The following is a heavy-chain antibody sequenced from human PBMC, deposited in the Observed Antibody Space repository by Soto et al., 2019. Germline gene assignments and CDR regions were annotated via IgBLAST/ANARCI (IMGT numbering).Heavy chain of an antibody. D-gene: IGHD6-19*01. Sequence: EVQLLESGGGLVQPGGSLRLSCAASGFTFSSYAMSWVRQAPGKGLEWVSAISGSGGSTYYADSVKGRFTISRDNSKNTLDLQMNSLRAEDTAVYYCAKDHSVAGYFDYWGQGTLVTVSS. CDR1: GFTFSSYA. CDR3: AKDHSVAGYFDY. V-gene: IGHV3-23*01. J-gene: IGHJ4*02. CDR2: ISGSGGST.